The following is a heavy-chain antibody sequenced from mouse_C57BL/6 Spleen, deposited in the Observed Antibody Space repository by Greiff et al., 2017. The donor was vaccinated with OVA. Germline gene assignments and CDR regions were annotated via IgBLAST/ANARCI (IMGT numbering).Heavy chain of an antibody. CDR2: ISDGGSYT. CDR3: ARERSYDY. CDR1: GFTFSSYA. V-gene: IGHV5-4*01. J-gene: IGHJ2*01. Sequence: EVQVVESGGGLVKPGGSLKLSCAASGFTFSSYAMSWVRQTPEKRLEWVATISDGGSYTYYPDNVKGRFTISRDNAKNNLYLQMSHLKSEDTAMYYCARERSYDYWGQGTTLTVSS.